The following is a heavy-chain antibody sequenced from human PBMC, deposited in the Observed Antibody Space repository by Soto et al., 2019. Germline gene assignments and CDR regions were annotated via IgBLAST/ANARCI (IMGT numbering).Heavy chain of an antibody. CDR3: AKVLFPYCSSTGCSLFDP. V-gene: IGHV3-23*01. J-gene: IGHJ5*02. CDR2: ISGSGGST. CDR1: GFTFSSYA. D-gene: IGHD2-2*01. Sequence: GGSLRLSCAASGFTFSSYAMSWVRQAPGKGLEWVSAISGSGGSTYYADSVKGRFTISRDNSKNTLYLQMNSLRAEDTAVYYCAKVLFPYCSSTGCSLFDPWGQGTLVTVSS.